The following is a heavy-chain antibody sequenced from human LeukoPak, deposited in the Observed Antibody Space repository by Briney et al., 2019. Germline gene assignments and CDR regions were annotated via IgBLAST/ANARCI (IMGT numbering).Heavy chain of an antibody. J-gene: IGHJ5*02. Sequence: ASVKLSCMAFGYTFTGYWMHWVRQAPGQGPEWMGVISPSGGSTIYAQKFKGRVTLTRDMSTSTDYLELSSLRSEDTAVYYCARGNGVSGYSDDWFDPWGQGTLVTVSS. CDR3: ARGNGVSGYSDDWFDP. CDR2: ISPSGGST. D-gene: IGHD6-25*01. CDR1: GYTFTGYW. V-gene: IGHV1-46*01.